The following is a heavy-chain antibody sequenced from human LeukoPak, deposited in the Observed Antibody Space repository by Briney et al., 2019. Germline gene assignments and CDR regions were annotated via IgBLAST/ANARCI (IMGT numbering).Heavy chain of an antibody. Sequence: GGSLRLSCAASGFTFSSYAMSWVRQAPGKGLEWVSVISNSGGSTDYADSVKGRFTISRDNSKNTLYLQMNSLRAEDTAVYYCAKVRFGVTARYYFDYWGQGTLVTVSS. D-gene: IGHD3-10*01. V-gene: IGHV3-23*01. CDR1: GFTFSSYA. CDR3: AKVRFGVTARYYFDY. CDR2: ISNSGGST. J-gene: IGHJ4*02.